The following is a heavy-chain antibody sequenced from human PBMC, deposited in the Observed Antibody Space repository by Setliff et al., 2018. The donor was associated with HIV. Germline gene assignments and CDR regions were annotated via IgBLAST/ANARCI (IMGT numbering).Heavy chain of an antibody. CDR2: INTETGNP. V-gene: IGHV7-4-1*02. CDR1: GYTLTTYA. CDR3: ARVGSYWSTFDY. D-gene: IGHD1-26*01. J-gene: IGHJ4*02. Sequence: ASVKVSCKASGYTLTTYAISWVRQAPGQGPEWMGWINTETGNPMYAQGFTGRFVFSLDTSVSTAYLQINSLKAEDTAMYYCARVGSYWSTFDYWGQGALVTSPQ.